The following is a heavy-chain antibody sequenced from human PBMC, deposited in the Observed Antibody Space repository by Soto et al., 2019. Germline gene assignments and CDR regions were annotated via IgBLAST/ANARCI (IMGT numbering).Heavy chain of an antibody. CDR1: GYTFTGYY. CDR3: ARAGVVVVAATNDAFDI. J-gene: IGHJ3*02. D-gene: IGHD2-15*01. V-gene: IGHV1-2*04. CDR2: INPNSGGT. Sequence: QVQLVQSGAEVKKPGASVKVSCKASGYTFTGYYMHWVRQAPGQGLEWMGWINPNSGGTNYAQKSQGWVTMTRDTSISTAYMELSRLRSDDTAVYYGARAGVVVVAATNDAFDIWGQGTMVTVSS.